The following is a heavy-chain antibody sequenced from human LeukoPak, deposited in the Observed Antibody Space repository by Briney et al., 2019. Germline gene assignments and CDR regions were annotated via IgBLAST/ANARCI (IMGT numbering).Heavy chain of an antibody. J-gene: IGHJ4*02. CDR2: ISTRGIT. CDR3: ARGPDYTNYVDS. V-gene: IGHV4-61*02. CDR1: GGSINSGGYY. D-gene: IGHD4-11*01. Sequence: PSETLSLTCTVSGGSINSGGYYWSWIRQPAGEGLEWIGRISTRGITKYNPSLKSRVTIPVDTSKNQFSLNLSSVTAADTAVYYCARGPDYTNYVDSWGQGTLVTVSS.